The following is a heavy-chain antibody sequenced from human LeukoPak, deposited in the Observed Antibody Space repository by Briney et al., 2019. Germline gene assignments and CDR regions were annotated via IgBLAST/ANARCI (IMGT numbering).Heavy chain of an antibody. J-gene: IGHJ4*02. V-gene: IGHV1-69*04. CDR1: GGTLSSYA. CDR3: ARGYSGYDYDY. Sequence: SVKVSCKASGGTLSSYAISWVRQAPGQGLEWMGRIIPILGIANYAQKFQGRVTITADKSTSTAYMELSSLRSEDTAVYYCARGYSGYDYDYWGQGTLVTVSS. D-gene: IGHD5-12*01. CDR2: IIPILGIA.